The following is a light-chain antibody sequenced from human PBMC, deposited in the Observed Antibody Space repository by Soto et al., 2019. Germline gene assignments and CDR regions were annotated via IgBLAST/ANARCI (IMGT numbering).Light chain of an antibody. CDR1: TGDVTXXXW. CDR3: MLSYSGVRPVV. CDR2: DTS. Sequence: QAVVTQEPSLTVSPXGTXXXTCGSSTGDVTXXXWPYWFQXKXGQAPRTLIFDTSNRHSWTPARFSGSLLGGKAALTLSGAQPEDEADYYCMLSYSGVRPVVFGGGTKLTVL. J-gene: IGLJ2*01. V-gene: IGLV7-46*01.